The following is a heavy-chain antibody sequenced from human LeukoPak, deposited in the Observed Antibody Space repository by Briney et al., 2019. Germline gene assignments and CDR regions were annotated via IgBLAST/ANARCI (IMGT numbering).Heavy chain of an antibody. Sequence: GRSLRLSCAASGFTFSSYGMHWVRQAPGKGLEWVAVISYDGSNKYYADSVKGRFTISRDNSKNTLYLQMNSLRAEDTAVYYCATLGDGDYGGDYYGMDVWGQGTTVTVSS. CDR3: ATLGDGDYGGDYYGMDV. D-gene: IGHD4-17*01. CDR1: GFTFSSYG. J-gene: IGHJ6*02. V-gene: IGHV3-30*03. CDR2: ISYDGSNK.